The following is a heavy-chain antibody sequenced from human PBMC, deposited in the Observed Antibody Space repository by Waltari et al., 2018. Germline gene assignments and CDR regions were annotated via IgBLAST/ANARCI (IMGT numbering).Heavy chain of an antibody. J-gene: IGHJ4*02. CDR2: INTSGGST. V-gene: IGHV1-46*01. CDR1: GYTFTSYY. CDR3: ATDPFRSGWKGVHY. Sequence: QVQLVQSGAEVKKPGASVKVSCKASGYTFTSYYMHWVRQAPGQGLEWMGIINTSGGSTSYAQKSQGRVTMTRETSTSTVYMELSSLRSEDTAVYYCATDPFRSGWKGVHYWGQGTLVTVSS. D-gene: IGHD6-19*01.